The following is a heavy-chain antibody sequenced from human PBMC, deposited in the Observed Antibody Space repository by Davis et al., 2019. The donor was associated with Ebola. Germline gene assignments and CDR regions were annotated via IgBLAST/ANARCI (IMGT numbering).Heavy chain of an antibody. J-gene: IGHJ4*02. CDR1: GGSFSGYY. CDR3: ARGVKRWLQYYGY. D-gene: IGHD5-24*01. Sequence: SQTLSLTCAVYGGSFSGYYWRWIRQPPGKGLEWIGEINHSGSTNYNPSLKSRVTISVDTAKKQFSLKLSSVTAADTAVYYCARGVKRWLQYYGYWGQGTLVTVSS. CDR2: INHSGST. V-gene: IGHV4-34*01.